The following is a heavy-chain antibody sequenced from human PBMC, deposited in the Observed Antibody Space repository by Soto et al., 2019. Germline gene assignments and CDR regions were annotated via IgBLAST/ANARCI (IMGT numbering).Heavy chain of an antibody. CDR3: ARPSHYDSSGYFPEDDALDI. Sequence: PGGSLRLSCAASGFTFSSYEMNWVRQAPGKGLEWVSYISSSGSTIYYADSVKGRFTISRDNAKNSLYLQMNSLRAEDTAVYYCARPSHYDSSGYFPEDDALDIWGQGTMVTVSS. CDR1: GFTFSSYE. V-gene: IGHV3-48*03. D-gene: IGHD3-22*01. CDR2: ISSSGSTI. J-gene: IGHJ3*02.